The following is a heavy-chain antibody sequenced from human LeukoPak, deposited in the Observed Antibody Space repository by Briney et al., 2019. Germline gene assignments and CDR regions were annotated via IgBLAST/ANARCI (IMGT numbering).Heavy chain of an antibody. CDR1: GGSISSYY. CDR2: IYYSGST. V-gene: IGHV4-59*08. Sequence: PSETLSLTCTVSGGSISSYYWSWIRQPPGKGLEWIGHIYYSGSTNYNPSLKSRVTISVDTSKNQFSLKLSSVTAADTAVYYCAVGGVYLRGGAEAFDIWGQGTMVTVSS. J-gene: IGHJ3*02. D-gene: IGHD3-10*01. CDR3: AVGGVYLRGGAEAFDI.